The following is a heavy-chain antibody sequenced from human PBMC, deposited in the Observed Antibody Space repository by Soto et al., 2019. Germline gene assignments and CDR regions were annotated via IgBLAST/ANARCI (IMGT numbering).Heavy chain of an antibody. CDR1: GYTFIDHY. Sequence: ASVKVSCKASGYTFIDHYIHWFRQAPGQGLEWLGIIRPRGGGTEYPQRFQGRVTMTRDTSTGTVYMELSSLTSGDTAVYYCAREPNEAFYFDYWGQGSQVTVS. J-gene: IGHJ4*02. CDR3: AREPNEAFYFDY. CDR2: IRPRGGGT. V-gene: IGHV1-46*01.